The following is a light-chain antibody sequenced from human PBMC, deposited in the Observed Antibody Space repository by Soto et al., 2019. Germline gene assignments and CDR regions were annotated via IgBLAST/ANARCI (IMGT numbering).Light chain of an antibody. CDR3: QQYNQWPLT. V-gene: IGKV3-15*01. Sequence: EIVMTQSPATLSVSPGDKATLSCRASQSVSNSLAWYQQRPGQAPRLLIYFASTRATGIPAWFSGSGSGTEFSLTISSLQSEDLALYYCQQYNQWPLTFGGGTKVETK. CDR2: FAS. CDR1: QSVSNS. J-gene: IGKJ4*01.